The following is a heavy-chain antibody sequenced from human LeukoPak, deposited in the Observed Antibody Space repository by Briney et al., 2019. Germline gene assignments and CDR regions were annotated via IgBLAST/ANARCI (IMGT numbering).Heavy chain of an antibody. V-gene: IGHV1-2*02. D-gene: IGHD3-16*01. CDR3: ARDYDHGDTEASLPAIY. CDR2: INPNSGGT. CDR1: GYTFTGYY. J-gene: IGHJ4*02. Sequence: ASVKVSCKASGYTFTGYYMHWVRQAPGQGLEWMGWINPNSGGTNYAQKFQGRVTMTRDTSISTAYMELSRLRSDDTAVYYCARDYDHGDTEASLPAIYWGQGTLVTVSS.